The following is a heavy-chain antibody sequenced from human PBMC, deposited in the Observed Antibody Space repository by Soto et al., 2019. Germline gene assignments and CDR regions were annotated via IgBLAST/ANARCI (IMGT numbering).Heavy chain of an antibody. Sequence: AETVSLTCAVSGDSINSSHWWSWFRQPPWKVLEGIGQISHSGSTNYNPSLTSRVTISVDKSKNHFSLKLHSVTAAETAVYYCAASHFWSGPWTHTRLDSWGQGTMVTVSS. J-gene: IGHJ4*02. CDR3: AASHFWSGPWTHTRLDS. V-gene: IGHV4-4*02. CDR1: GDSINSSHW. CDR2: ISHSGST. D-gene: IGHD3-3*02.